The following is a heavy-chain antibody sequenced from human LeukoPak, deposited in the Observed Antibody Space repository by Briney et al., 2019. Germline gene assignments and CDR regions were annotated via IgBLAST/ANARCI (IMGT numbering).Heavy chain of an antibody. D-gene: IGHD2-15*01. Sequence: SDTVSLTCSVWVGFISSTSDYCAWIRRPPGKGLEVVGNIYYSGSTYYNPSRKSRLTISVDTSKSQFSLKLSSVTAADNGVYYCARGAGSLPIVWGQGTLVTVSS. V-gene: IGHV4-39*07. CDR3: ARGAGSLPIV. CDR2: IYYSGST. J-gene: IGHJ4*02. CDR1: VGFISSTSDY.